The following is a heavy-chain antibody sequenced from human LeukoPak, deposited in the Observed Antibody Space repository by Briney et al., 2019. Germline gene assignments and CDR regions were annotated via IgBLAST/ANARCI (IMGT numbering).Heavy chain of an antibody. Sequence: GGSLRLSCAASGFTFSSYSMNWVRQAPGKGLEWVSSISSSSSYICYADSVKGRFTISRDNAKNSLYLQMNSLRAEDTAVYYCARELAGTTRDYWGQGTLVTVSS. D-gene: IGHD1-1*01. CDR3: ARELAGTTRDY. J-gene: IGHJ4*02. CDR2: ISSSSSYI. V-gene: IGHV3-21*01. CDR1: GFTFSSYS.